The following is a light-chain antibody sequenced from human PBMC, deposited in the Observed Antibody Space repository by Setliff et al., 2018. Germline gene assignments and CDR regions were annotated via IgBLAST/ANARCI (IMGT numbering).Light chain of an antibody. CDR3: SSYAGSSTLYV. CDR1: SSDVGGYNY. V-gene: IGLV2-14*03. Sequence: QSVLTQPASVSGSPEQSITISCTGTSSDVGGYNYVSWYQQHPGKAPKLMIYDVSNPPSGVSNRFSVSTSANTASLTISGLQAEDEADYYCSSYAGSSTLYVFGTGTKVTVL. CDR2: DVS. J-gene: IGLJ1*01.